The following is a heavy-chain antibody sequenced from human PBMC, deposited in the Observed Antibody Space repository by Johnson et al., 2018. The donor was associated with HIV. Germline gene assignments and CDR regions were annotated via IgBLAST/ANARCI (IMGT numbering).Heavy chain of an antibody. Sequence: QVQLVESGGGVVQPGRSLRLSCAASGFTFNNYGMHWVRQAPGKGLEWVAVISYDGSNKYYADSVKGRFTISRDNSKNTLYLQMNSLRAEDTAVYYCALTGDHDAFDIWGQGTLVTVSS. CDR1: GFTFNNYG. J-gene: IGHJ3*02. D-gene: IGHD7-27*01. V-gene: IGHV3-30*03. CDR2: ISYDGSNK. CDR3: ALTGDHDAFDI.